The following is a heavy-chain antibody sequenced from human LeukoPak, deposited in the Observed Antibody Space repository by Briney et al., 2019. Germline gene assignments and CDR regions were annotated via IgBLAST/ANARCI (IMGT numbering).Heavy chain of an antibody. CDR2: LSPDGSSS. CDR1: GFTFSTYW. Sequence: GGSLRLSCAASGFTFSTYWMHWVRQAPGEGLVWVSRLSPDGSSSVYADSVKGRFTVSRDNAKNTLYLQMNSPRAEDTAVYYCTRSPSLGGNYWGFDCWGQGTLVTVSS. D-gene: IGHD1-26*01. CDR3: TRSPSLGGNYWGFDC. J-gene: IGHJ4*02. V-gene: IGHV3-74*01.